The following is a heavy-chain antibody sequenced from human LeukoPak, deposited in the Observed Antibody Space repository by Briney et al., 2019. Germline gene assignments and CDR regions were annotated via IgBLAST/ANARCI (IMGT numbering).Heavy chain of an antibody. D-gene: IGHD3-22*01. CDR2: INPSGGST. J-gene: IGHJ3*02. CDR1: GYTFTSYY. V-gene: IGHV1-46*01. Sequence: ASVKVSCKASGYTFTSYYMHRVRQAPGQGLEWMGIINPSGGSTSYAQKFQGRVTMTRDMSTSTVYMELSSLRSEDTAVYYCARERYYYDSSGYYNDAFDIWGQGTMVTVSS. CDR3: ARERYYYDSSGYYNDAFDI.